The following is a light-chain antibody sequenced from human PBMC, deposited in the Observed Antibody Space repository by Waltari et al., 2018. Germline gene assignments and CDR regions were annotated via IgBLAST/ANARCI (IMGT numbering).Light chain of an antibody. Sequence: QSVLTQPPSASGTPGPTVTISCSGSRSNLGRHLVNWSQPLPGTAPKLLIYSNNQRPSGVPDRFSGSKSGTSASLAISGLQSEDEADYYCAAWDDSPNGVVFGGGTKLTVL. CDR3: AAWDDSPNGVV. V-gene: IGLV1-44*01. CDR2: SNN. J-gene: IGLJ2*01. CDR1: RSNLGRHL.